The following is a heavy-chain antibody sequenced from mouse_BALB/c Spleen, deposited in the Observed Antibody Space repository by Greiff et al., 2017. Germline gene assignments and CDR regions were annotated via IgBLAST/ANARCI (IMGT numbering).Heavy chain of an antibody. V-gene: IGHV5-4*02. Sequence: EVKLMESGGGLVKPGGSLKLSCAASGFTFSDYYMYWVRQTPEKRLEWVATISDGGSYTYYPDSVKGRFTISRDNAKNNLYLQMSSLKSEDTAMYYCARDRGEAWFAYWGQGTLVTVSA. CDR1: GFTFSDYY. D-gene: IGHD3-3*01. CDR3: ARDRGEAWFAY. CDR2: ISDGGSYT. J-gene: IGHJ3*01.